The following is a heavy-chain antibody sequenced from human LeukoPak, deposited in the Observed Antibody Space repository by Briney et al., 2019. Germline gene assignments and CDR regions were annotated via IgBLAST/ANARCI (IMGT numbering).Heavy chain of an antibody. J-gene: IGHJ4*02. Sequence: SETLSLTCSVSNSSSTTYYWSWFRQPPGKGLEWIGFIYYSGHTNYNPSLKSRVALSIDTSKNQFTLNLRSVTAADTAMYYCTRVTIISGYWMDFDTWGQGTPVTVSS. V-gene: IGHV4-59*01. CDR2: IYYSGHT. D-gene: IGHD3-22*01. CDR1: NSSSTTYY. CDR3: TRVTIISGYWMDFDT.